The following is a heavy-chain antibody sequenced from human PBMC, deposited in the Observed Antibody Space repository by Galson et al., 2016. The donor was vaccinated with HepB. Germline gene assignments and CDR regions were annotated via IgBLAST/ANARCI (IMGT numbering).Heavy chain of an antibody. CDR3: ARDSSVWSRNY. D-gene: IGHD3-22*01. J-gene: IGHJ4*02. CDR2: IQTGSRYM. CDR1: GFVFSDYS. V-gene: IGHV3-21*01. Sequence: SLRLSCAGSGFVFSDYSMTWVRQAPGKGLEWVSTIQTGSRYMYYPDSLKGRFTVSRDDAKNSLYLQMHSLRAEDTAVYYCARDSSVWSRNYWGQGTLVTVSS.